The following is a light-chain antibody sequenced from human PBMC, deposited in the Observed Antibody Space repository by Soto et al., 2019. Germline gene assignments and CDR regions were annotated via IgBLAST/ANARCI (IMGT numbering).Light chain of an antibody. J-gene: IGKJ3*01. V-gene: IGKV1-39*01. CDR2: GVS. Sequence: DIQMTQSPSSLSASVGDRVTITCRASQSISTYLNWYQHKPGKAPKLLIYGVSSLQSGVPSRFVGSGSGTDFTLTISSLQPEVFASYFCQQSYSSPQITFGPGTKVGIK. CDR3: QQSYSSPQIT. CDR1: QSISTY.